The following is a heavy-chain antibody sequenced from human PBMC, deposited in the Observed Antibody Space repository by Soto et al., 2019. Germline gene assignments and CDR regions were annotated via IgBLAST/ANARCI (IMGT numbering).Heavy chain of an antibody. CDR1: GGSISSSSYY. CDR2: IYYSGST. D-gene: IGHD6-19*01. J-gene: IGHJ6*02. Sequence: SETLSLTCTVSGGSISSSSYYWGWIRQPPGKGLEWIGSIYYSGSTYYNPSLKSRVTISVDTSKNQFSLKLSSVTAADTAVYYCARSVAGYYYGMDVWGQGTTVTV. V-gene: IGHV4-39*07. CDR3: ARSVAGYYYGMDV.